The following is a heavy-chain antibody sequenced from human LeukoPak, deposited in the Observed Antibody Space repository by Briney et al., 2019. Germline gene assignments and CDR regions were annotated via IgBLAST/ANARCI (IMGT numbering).Heavy chain of an antibody. Sequence: PGGSLRLSCAASGFTFSSYSMNWVRQAPGEGLEWVSSISSSSSYIYYADSVKGRFTISRDNAKNSLYLQMNSLRAEDTAVYYCARVLNLYSSATFDPWGQGTLVTVSS. D-gene: IGHD6-25*01. J-gene: IGHJ5*02. V-gene: IGHV3-21*01. CDR1: GFTFSSYS. CDR3: ARVLNLYSSATFDP. CDR2: ISSSSSYI.